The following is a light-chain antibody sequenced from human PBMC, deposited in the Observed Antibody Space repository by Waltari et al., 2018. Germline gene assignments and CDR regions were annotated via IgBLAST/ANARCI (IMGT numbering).Light chain of an antibody. CDR1: TSNIGAGYD. CDR3: QSYDGSLSGSKI. J-gene: IGLJ2*01. CDR2: DNN. V-gene: IGLV1-40*01. Sequence: QSGLTQPPSVSGAPGQRVTISCNGSTSNIGAGYDVPWYQQVPGTAPKLVIYDNNNRPSGVPDRFSGSKSGTSASLAITGLQGEDEADYYCQSYDGSLSGSKIFGGGTKLTVL.